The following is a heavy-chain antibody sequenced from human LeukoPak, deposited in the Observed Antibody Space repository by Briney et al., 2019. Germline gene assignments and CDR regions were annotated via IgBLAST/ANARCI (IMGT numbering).Heavy chain of an antibody. D-gene: IGHD3-3*01. CDR3: AIILRFLEGPLLDY. CDR2: ISGSSDTI. V-gene: IGHV3-48*01. Sequence: QTGGSLRLSCAASGFTFSSYSMNWVRQAPGKGLEWVSYISGSSDTIDYADSVKSRFTISRDNSKNTLYLQMNSLRAEDTAVYYCAIILRFLEGPLLDYWGQGTLVTVSS. CDR1: GFTFSSYS. J-gene: IGHJ4*02.